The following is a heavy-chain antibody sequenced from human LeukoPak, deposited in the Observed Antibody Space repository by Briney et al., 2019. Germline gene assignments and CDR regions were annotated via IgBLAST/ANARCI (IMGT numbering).Heavy chain of an antibody. CDR2: IYYSGST. CDR1: GGSISSYY. D-gene: IGHD1-26*01. Sequence: KPSETLSLTCAVSGGSISSYYWSWIRQPPGKGLEWIGYIYYSGSTNYNPSLKSRVTISVDTSKNQFSLKLSSVTAADTAVYYCARHRIVGAIFHYYYYGMDVWGQGTTVTVSS. V-gene: IGHV4-59*08. J-gene: IGHJ6*02. CDR3: ARHRIVGAIFHYYYYGMDV.